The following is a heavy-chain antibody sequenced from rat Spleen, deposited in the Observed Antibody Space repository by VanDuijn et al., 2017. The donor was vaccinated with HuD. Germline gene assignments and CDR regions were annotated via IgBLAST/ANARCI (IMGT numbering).Heavy chain of an antibody. CDR3: ARPFSSYGYAPHY. V-gene: IGHV4-2*01. Sequence: EVQLVESGGGLVQPGRSLKLSCAASGFTFSNFGIHWIRQAPGKGLEWIGEINKDSSTINYSPSVLKDKFIISRDNAQNTLYLQMSKLGSEDTAIYYCARPFSSYGYAPHYWGQGVMVTVSS. CDR1: GFTFSNFG. CDR2: INKDSSTI. D-gene: IGHD1-7*01. J-gene: IGHJ2*01.